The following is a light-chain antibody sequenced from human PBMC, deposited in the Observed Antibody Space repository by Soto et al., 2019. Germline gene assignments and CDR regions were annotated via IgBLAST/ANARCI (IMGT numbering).Light chain of an antibody. CDR3: QQCNSYPIT. CDR2: DVS. V-gene: IGKV1-13*02. J-gene: IGKJ5*01. CDR1: QGIRGA. Sequence: AIQLTQSPSSLSASVGDRVTITCRASQGIRGALAWYQQRPGKPPKMLIYDVSKLERGVPSRFSGSDSGTHFTLTISSLQAEDFATYYCQQCNSYPITFGQGTRLEIK.